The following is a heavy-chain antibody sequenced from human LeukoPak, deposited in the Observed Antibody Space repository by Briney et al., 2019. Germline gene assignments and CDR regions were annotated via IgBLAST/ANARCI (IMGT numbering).Heavy chain of an antibody. CDR2: ISSSSSTI. J-gene: IGHJ5*02. V-gene: IGHV3-48*01. CDR3: ARRLRYDFWSGYLHGYWFDP. Sequence: GGSLTLSCAASGFTFSSYSMNWVRQAPGKGLEWVSYISSSSSTIYYADSVKGRFTISRDNAKNSLYLQMNSLRAEDTAVYYCARRLRYDFWSGYLHGYWFDPWGQGTLVTVSS. D-gene: IGHD3-3*01. CDR1: GFTFSSYS.